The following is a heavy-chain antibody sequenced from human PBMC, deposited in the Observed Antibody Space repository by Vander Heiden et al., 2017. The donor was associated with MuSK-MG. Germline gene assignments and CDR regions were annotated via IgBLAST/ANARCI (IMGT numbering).Heavy chain of an antibody. Sequence: QVQLQESGPGLVKPSDPLSLTCTVSGGSISSYYWNWIRQPPGKGLEWIGYIYYSGSTNDNPVLKSRVTISVDTSQNQFSLKMRSVTAADTAVYYCAIREGGEMAFLDYWCQGTMVTVYS. CDR2: IYYSGST. J-gene: IGHJ4*02. V-gene: IGHV4-59*01. CDR1: GGSISSYY. D-gene: IGHD5-12*01. CDR3: AIREGGEMAFLDY.